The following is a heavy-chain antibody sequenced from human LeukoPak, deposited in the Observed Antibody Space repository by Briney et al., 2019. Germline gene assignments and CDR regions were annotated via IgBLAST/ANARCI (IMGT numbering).Heavy chain of an antibody. CDR1: GYTFTSYY. CDR3: AREIKQTYYDILTGDGRDY. V-gene: IGHV1-46*01. J-gene: IGHJ4*02. D-gene: IGHD3-9*01. CDR2: INPSGGST. Sequence: ASVKVSCKASGYTFTSYYMHWVRQAPGQGLEWMGIINPSGGSTSYAQKFQGRVTMTRDTSTSTVYMELSSLRSEDTAVYYCAREIKQTYYDILTGDGRDYWGQGTLVTVSS.